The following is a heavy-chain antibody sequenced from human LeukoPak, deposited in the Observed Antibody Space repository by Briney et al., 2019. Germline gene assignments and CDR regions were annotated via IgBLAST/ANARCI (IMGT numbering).Heavy chain of an antibody. V-gene: IGHV3-11*01. D-gene: IGHD3-10*01. CDR3: ARIVRMVRGVIITVGWYFDY. J-gene: IGHJ4*02. Sequence: GGSLRLSYAASGFTFSDYYMSWIRQAPGKGLEWVSYISSSGSTIYYADSVKGRFTISRDNAKNSLYLQMNSLRAEDTAVYYCARIVRMVRGVIITVGWYFDYWGQGTLVTVSS. CDR1: GFTFSDYY. CDR2: ISSSGSTI.